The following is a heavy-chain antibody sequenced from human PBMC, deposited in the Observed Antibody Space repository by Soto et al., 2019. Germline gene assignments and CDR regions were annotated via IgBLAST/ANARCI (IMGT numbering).Heavy chain of an antibody. V-gene: IGHV4-34*01. CDR1: GGSFSGYY. Sequence: QVQLQQWGAGLLKPSETLSLTCAVYGGSFSGYYWSWIRQPPGKGLEWIGEINHSGSTNYNPSLKSRVTISVDTSKNQFSLKLSSVTAADTAVYYCARGLWSGDYVELWGQGTLVTASS. J-gene: IGHJ4*02. CDR2: INHSGST. D-gene: IGHD3-16*01. CDR3: ARGLWSGDYVEL.